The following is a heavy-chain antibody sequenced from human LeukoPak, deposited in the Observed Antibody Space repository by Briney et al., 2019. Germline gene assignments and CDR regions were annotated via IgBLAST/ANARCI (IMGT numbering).Heavy chain of an antibody. CDR3: APRGGSASLHFDS. CDR1: GYTFTGYY. J-gene: IGHJ4*02. V-gene: IGHV1-2*02. Sequence: ASVKVSCKASGYTFTGYYIHWVRQAPGQGLEWMGWIDVDNGGTKYAQNFQGRVTMTRDTSVTTAYMDVIRLKSDDTAVYYCAPRGGSASLHFDSWGQGTLVTVSS. CDR2: IDVDNGGT. D-gene: IGHD3-16*01.